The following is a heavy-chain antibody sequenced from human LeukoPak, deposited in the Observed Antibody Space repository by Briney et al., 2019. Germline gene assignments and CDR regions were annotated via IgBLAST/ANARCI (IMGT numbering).Heavy chain of an antibody. Sequence: GESLKTSCKGSGYTFTSYWIGWVRQMPGKGLEWMGIIYPGDSDTRYSPSFQGQVTMSADKSITTAYLQWSSLKASDTAMYYCARLGYCSRGTCYAFDYWGQGTLVTVSS. CDR2: IYPGDSDT. CDR3: ARLGYCSRGTCYAFDY. CDR1: GYTFTSYW. V-gene: IGHV5-51*01. J-gene: IGHJ4*02. D-gene: IGHD2-2*01.